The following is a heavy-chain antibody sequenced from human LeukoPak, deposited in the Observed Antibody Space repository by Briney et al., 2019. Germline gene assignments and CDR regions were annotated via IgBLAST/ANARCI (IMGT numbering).Heavy chain of an antibody. V-gene: IGHV4-59*08. CDR1: GASISGYF. D-gene: IGHD3-10*01. Sequence: KPSETLSLTCTVSGASISGYFWSWVRQPPGKQVEWIGYIYNSGTTAYNPSLKSRVTISADTSKNQFSLRLTSVTAADTAVYYCARWWDHYGGGWGFDYWGQGTLVTVSS. CDR3: ARWWDHYGGGWGFDY. J-gene: IGHJ4*02. CDR2: IYNSGTT.